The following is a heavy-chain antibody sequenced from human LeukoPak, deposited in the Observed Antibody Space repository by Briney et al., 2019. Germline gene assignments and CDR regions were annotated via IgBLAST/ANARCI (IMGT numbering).Heavy chain of an antibody. D-gene: IGHD2-15*01. CDR3: AAEGQWSLVHYFNS. V-gene: IGHV1-24*01. CDR1: GNTLTDLS. Sequence: GSVKVSCKVSGNTLTDLSIHWVRQAPGKGLDWMGGFDPEDAEIIYAEKFQDRVTMTEDPSTDTAYLELSSLRSEDTAVYFCAAEGQWSLVHYFNSWGQGTLVTVSS. J-gene: IGHJ4*02. CDR2: FDPEDAEI.